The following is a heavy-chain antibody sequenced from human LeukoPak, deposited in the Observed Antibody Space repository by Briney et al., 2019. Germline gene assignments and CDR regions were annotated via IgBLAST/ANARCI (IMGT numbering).Heavy chain of an antibody. J-gene: IGHJ5*02. CDR1: GFTFRSYW. CDR3: ARRYRGDA. V-gene: IGHV3-7*01. D-gene: IGHD3-10*01. CDR2: IKQDGSEK. Sequence: GGSLRLSCAASGFTFRSYWMSWVRQAPGKGLEWVANIKQDGSEKYHVDSVKGRFTISRDNAKNSLYLQMNSLRAEDTAVYYCARRYRGDAWGQGTLVTVSS.